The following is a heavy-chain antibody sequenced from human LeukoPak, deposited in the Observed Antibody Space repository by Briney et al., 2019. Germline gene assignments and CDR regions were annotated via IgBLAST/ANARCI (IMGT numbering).Heavy chain of an antibody. CDR2: ISSSSSTI. CDR3: ARDRCTNGVCYTFAY. V-gene: IGHV3-48*01. Sequence: PGGSLRLSCAASGFTFSTYSMSWVRQAPGKGLGWVSYISSSSSTISYPDSVKGRFTISRDNAKNSLYLQMNNLRAEDTAVYYCARDRCTNGVCYTFAYWGQGTLVTVSS. J-gene: IGHJ4*02. CDR1: GFTFSTYS. D-gene: IGHD2-8*01.